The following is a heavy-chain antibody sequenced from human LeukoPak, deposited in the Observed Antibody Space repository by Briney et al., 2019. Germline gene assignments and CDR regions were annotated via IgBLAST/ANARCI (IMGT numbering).Heavy chain of an antibody. Sequence: GGSLRLSCAASGFTFSSYSMYWVRQAPGKGLEWVSYISSSSSTIYYADSVKGRFTISRDDAKNSLYLQMNSLRAEDTAFYYCARDDNWGFDYWGQGALVTVSS. V-gene: IGHV3-48*04. J-gene: IGHJ4*02. CDR2: ISSSSSTI. CDR3: ARDDNWGFDY. D-gene: IGHD7-27*01. CDR1: GFTFSSYS.